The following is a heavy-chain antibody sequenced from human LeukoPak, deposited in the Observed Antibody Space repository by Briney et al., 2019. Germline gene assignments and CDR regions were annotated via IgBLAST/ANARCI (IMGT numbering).Heavy chain of an antibody. Sequence: GASVKVSCKASGYTFTSYDINWVRQATGQGIEWMGWMNPNSGNTGYAQKFQGRVTMTRNTSISTAYMELSSLRSEDTAVYYCARVTYYDFWSGYANYLGYWGQGTLVTVSS. J-gene: IGHJ4*02. V-gene: IGHV1-8*01. CDR2: MNPNSGNT. CDR3: ARVTYYDFWSGYANYLGY. CDR1: GYTFTSYD. D-gene: IGHD3-3*01.